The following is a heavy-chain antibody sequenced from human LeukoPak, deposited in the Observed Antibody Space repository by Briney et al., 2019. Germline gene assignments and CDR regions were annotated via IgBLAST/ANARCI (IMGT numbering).Heavy chain of an antibody. CDR2: IIPIFGTA. CDR1: GGTFSSYA. CDR3: ATGFGNRYSTVRGGFNY. D-gene: IGHD6-13*01. V-gene: IGHV1-69*06. Sequence: ASVKVSCKASGGTFSSYAISWVRQAPGQGLEWMGGIIPIFGTANYAQKFQGRVTMTEDTSTDTAYMELSSLRSEDTAVYYCATGFGNRYSTVRGGFNYWGQGTLVTVSS. J-gene: IGHJ4*02.